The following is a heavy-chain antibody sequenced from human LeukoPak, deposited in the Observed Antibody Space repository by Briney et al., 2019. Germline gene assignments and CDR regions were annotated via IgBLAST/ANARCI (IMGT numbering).Heavy chain of an antibody. V-gene: IGHV4-4*02. J-gene: IGHJ3*02. CDR3: ARHSSWIQLWLPHAFDI. CDR1: GGSISSSNW. CDR2: IYYSGST. D-gene: IGHD5-18*01. Sequence: SGTLSLTCAVSGGSISSSNWWSWVRQPPGKGLEWIGSIYYSGSTYYNPSLKSRVTISVDTSKNQFSLKLSSVTAADTAVYYCARHSSWIQLWLPHAFDIWGQGTMVTVSS.